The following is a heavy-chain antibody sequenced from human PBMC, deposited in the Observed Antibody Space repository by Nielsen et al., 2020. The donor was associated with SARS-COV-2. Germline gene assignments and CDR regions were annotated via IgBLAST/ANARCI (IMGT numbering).Heavy chain of an antibody. CDR2: IYYSGST. CDR1: GGSISSYY. D-gene: IGHD3-10*01. CDR3: ARFGVFDDGMDV. J-gene: IGHJ6*02. V-gene: IGHV4-59*13. Sequence: SETLSLTCTVSGGSISSYYWSWIRQPPGKGLEWIGYIYYSGSTNYNPSLKSRVTISVDTSKNQFSLKLSSVTAADTAVYYCARFGVFDDGMDVWGQGTTVTASS.